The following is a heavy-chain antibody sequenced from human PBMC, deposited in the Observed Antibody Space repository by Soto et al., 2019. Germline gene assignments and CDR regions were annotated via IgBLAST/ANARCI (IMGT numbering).Heavy chain of an antibody. V-gene: IGHV3-23*01. Sequence: PGGSLRLSCAASGFTFSSYAMSWVRQAPGKGLEWVSAISGTGGRTYYADSVKGRFTISRDNSKNTLYLQMNSLRAEDTAVYYCAKYPGIAAAGTFDDWGQGTLVTVAS. CDR3: AKYPGIAAAGTFDD. CDR2: ISGTGGRT. D-gene: IGHD6-13*01. J-gene: IGHJ4*02. CDR1: GFTFSSYA.